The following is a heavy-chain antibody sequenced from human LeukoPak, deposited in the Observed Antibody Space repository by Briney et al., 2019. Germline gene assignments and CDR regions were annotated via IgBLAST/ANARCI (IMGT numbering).Heavy chain of an antibody. V-gene: IGHV3-23*01. CDR2: IGSGGAST. CDR1: GFTFSSFA. J-gene: IGHJ4*02. Sequence: GSLRLSCAASGFTFSSFAMTWVRQAPGKGLEWVSTIGSGGASTYYADSVKGRFTISRDNSKNTLYLQMNSLRAEDTAVYYCARGSFGYWGQGTLVTVSS. CDR3: ARGSFGY.